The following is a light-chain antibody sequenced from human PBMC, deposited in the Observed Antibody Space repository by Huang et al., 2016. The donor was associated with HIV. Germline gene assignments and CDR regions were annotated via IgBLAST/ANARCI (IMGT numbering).Light chain of an antibody. CDR2: DGS. CDR3: QQYNNWPPGNT. J-gene: IGKJ5*01. Sequence: IIIIQSPATLSVSPGDWATFSFRASQGGSSNVAWYRVKPGQDPRLLIYDGSTRATGTPARFSGSGSGTEFTLTIISPQPEDFAIYYCQQYNNWPPGNTFGQGTRLEIK. V-gene: IGKV3-15*01. CDR1: QGGSSN.